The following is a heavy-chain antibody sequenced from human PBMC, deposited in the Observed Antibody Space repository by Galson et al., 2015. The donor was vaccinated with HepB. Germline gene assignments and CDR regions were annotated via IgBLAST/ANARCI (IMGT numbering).Heavy chain of an antibody. CDR3: AKVFWSGSEGYYYYYYMDV. Sequence: SLRLSCAASGFTFSNYGMHWVRQAPGKGLEWVAVISYDGSNKYYADSVKGRFTISRDNSKNTLYVQMSSLRAEDTAVYFCAKVFWSGSEGYYYYYYMDVWGKGTTVTVSS. J-gene: IGHJ6*03. D-gene: IGHD3-3*01. CDR1: GFTFSNYG. CDR2: ISYDGSNK. V-gene: IGHV3-30*18.